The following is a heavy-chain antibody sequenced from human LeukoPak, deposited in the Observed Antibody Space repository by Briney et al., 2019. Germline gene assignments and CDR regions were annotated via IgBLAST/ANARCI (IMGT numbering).Heavy chain of an antibody. CDR1: GFTFSSYS. CDR2: ISSSSSYI. CDR3: VRDLNWAFDY. J-gene: IGHJ4*02. V-gene: IGHV3-21*01. Sequence: KTGGSLRLSCAASGFTFSSYSMNWVRQAPGKGLEWVSSISSSSSYIYYADSVKGRFTISRDNAKNSLYLQINSLRAEDTAVYYCVRDLNWAFDYWGQGTLVTVSS. D-gene: IGHD3-16*01.